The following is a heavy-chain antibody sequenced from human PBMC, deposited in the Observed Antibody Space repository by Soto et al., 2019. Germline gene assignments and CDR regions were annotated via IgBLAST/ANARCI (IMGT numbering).Heavy chain of an antibody. Sequence: SVKVSCKASGGTFSSYAISWVRQAPGQGLEWMGGIIPIFGTANYAQKFQGRVTITADKSTSTAYMELSSLRSEDTAVYYCARGGSSGYLEYFQHWGQGTLVTVSS. CDR1: GGTFSSYA. CDR2: IIPIFGTA. CDR3: ARGGSSGYLEYFQH. D-gene: IGHD3-22*01. V-gene: IGHV1-69*06. J-gene: IGHJ1*01.